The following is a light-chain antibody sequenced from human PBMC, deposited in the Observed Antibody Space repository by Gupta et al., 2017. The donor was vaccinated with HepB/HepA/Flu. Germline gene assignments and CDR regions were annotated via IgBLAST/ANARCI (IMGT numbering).Light chain of an antibody. CDR1: SGSVSTSYY. Sequence: HTVVTQEPSFSVSPGGTVTLTCGLSSGSVSTSYYPSWHQQTPGQAPRTLIYSTNTRSSGVPDRFSGSILGNKAALTITGAQADDESDYYCVLYMGSGIWVFGGGTKLTVL. CDR2: STN. V-gene: IGLV8-61*01. CDR3: VLYMGSGIWV. J-gene: IGLJ3*02.